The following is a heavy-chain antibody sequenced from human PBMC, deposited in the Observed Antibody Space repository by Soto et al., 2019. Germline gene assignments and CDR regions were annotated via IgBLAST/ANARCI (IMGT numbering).Heavy chain of an antibody. CDR1: GFILSDYA. J-gene: IGHJ4*02. Sequence: EVQLLESGGGLVQPGGSLRLSCAASGFILSDYAMNWVRQAPGKGLEGVSDISGGGETHYTESVKDRFTVARDNSRNTMYLQMNSLRVDDTAIYYCAKRARDGYNSPFDYWGQGILVTVSS. CDR2: ISGGGET. CDR3: AKRARDGYNSPFDY. V-gene: IGHV3-23*01. D-gene: IGHD5-12*01.